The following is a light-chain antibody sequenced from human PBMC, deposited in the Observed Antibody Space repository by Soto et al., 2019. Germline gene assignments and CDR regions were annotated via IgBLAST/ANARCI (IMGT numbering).Light chain of an antibody. J-gene: IGKJ1*01. CDR2: DAS. Sequence: DIQVTQSPSTLSASVGDRVTITCRASQSVSTWSAWYQQKPGKAPKLLIYDASSLESGVPSRFSGSGSGTEFTLAISSLQPDDFATYYCEHYNSYSSWTFGQGTKVEI. CDR1: QSVSTW. CDR3: EHYNSYSSWT. V-gene: IGKV1-5*01.